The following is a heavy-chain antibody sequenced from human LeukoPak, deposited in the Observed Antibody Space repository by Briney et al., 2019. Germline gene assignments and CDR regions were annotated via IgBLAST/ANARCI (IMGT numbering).Heavy chain of an antibody. CDR1: GFTFSSYE. V-gene: IGHV3-48*03. Sequence: GGSLRLSCAASGFTFSSYEMNWVRQAPGKGLEWVSYISSSGNSIRYADSVKGRFTISRDNAENSLYLQMNSLRAEDTAVYYCARDPISSARDGNFDFWGQGTLVTVSS. CDR2: ISSSGNSI. J-gene: IGHJ4*02. D-gene: IGHD6-19*01. CDR3: ARDPISSARDGNFDF.